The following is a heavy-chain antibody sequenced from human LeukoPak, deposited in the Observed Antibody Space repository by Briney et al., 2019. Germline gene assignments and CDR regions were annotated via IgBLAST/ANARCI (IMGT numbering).Heavy chain of an antibody. D-gene: IGHD3-9*01. CDR2: IYYSGST. J-gene: IGHJ3*02. CDR1: GGSISSSSYY. Sequence: PSETLSLTCTVSGGSISSSSYYWGWIRQPPGKGLEWIGSIYYSGSTYYNPSLKSRVTISVDTSKNQFSLKLSSVTAADTAVYYCASINILTGPEYDAFDIWGQGTMVTVSS. CDR3: ASINILTGPEYDAFDI. V-gene: IGHV4-39*07.